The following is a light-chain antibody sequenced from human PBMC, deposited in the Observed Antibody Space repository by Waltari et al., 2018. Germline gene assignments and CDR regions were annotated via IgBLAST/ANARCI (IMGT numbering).Light chain of an antibody. Sequence: QSALTQLPSASGSPGQSVTLSCSGTSTDLTTYNYVPWYQHHPGRAPQLLIYEVSKRPSGVPDRFSGSKSGNTASLTVSGLQTEDEAVYYCSSYAGRDNLLFGGGTKLTVL. CDR1: STDLTTYNY. V-gene: IGLV2-8*01. CDR2: EVS. CDR3: SSYAGRDNLL. J-gene: IGLJ2*01.